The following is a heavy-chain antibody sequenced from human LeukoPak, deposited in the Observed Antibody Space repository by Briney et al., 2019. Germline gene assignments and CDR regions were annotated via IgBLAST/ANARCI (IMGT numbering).Heavy chain of an antibody. CDR3: ARENESSSSSDAFDI. CDR1: GGSISSYY. Sequence: SETLSLTCTVSGGSISSYYWSWIRQPAGKGLEWIGRIYTSGSTNYDPSLKSRVTMSVDTSKNQFSLQLNSVTPEDTAVYYCARENESSSSSDAFDIWGQGTMVTVSS. V-gene: IGHV4-4*07. CDR2: IYTSGST. D-gene: IGHD6-13*01. J-gene: IGHJ3*02.